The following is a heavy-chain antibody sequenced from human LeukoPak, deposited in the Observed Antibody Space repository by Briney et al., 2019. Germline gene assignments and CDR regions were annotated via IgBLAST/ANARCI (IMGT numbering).Heavy chain of an antibody. CDR3: ARVTGYMIEDYFDY. CDR2: IYHSGST. J-gene: IGHJ4*02. D-gene: IGHD3-22*01. V-gene: IGHV4-4*02. CDR1: GGSISSSNW. Sequence: SGTLSLTCAVSGGSISSSNWWSWVRPPPGKGLEWIGEIYHSGSTNYNPSLKSRVTISVDKSKNQFSLKLSSVTAADTAVYYCARVTGYMIEDYFDYWGQGTLVTVSS.